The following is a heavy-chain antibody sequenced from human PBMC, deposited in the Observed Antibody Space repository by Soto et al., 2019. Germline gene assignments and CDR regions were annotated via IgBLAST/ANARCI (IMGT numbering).Heavy chain of an antibody. J-gene: IGHJ6*02. Sequence: PSETLSLTCSVSGGSISHNYWIWIRQPAGKGLEWIGRIYASGSTNYNPSLKSRVTTSVDTSKNQVSLKVTSVTAADTAVYYCARSLPGTTGTGLDVWGQGTTVTVYS. CDR3: ARSLPGTTGTGLDV. CDR1: GGSISHNY. V-gene: IGHV4-4*07. CDR2: IYASGST. D-gene: IGHD1-1*01.